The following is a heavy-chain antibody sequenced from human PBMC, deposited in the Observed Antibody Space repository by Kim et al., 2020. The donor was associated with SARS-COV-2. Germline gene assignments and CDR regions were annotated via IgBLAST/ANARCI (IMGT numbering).Heavy chain of an antibody. CDR3: ARASVAATNPYYFDY. V-gene: IGHV5-51*01. J-gene: IGHJ4*02. D-gene: IGHD2-15*01. Sequence: PSFQGQVTISADKSISTAYLQWSSLKASDTAMYYCARASVAATNPYYFDYWGQGTLVTVSS.